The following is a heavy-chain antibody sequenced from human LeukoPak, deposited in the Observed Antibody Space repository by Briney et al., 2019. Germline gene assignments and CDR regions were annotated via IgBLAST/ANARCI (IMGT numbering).Heavy chain of an antibody. CDR3: ARNDYSNYELWFDP. CDR2: ISSGGSTI. D-gene: IGHD4-11*01. CDR1: GFTFRTYS. J-gene: IGHJ5*02. Sequence: GGSLRLSCAASGFTFRTYSMNWVRQAPGKGLEWVSYISSGGSTIYYADSLKGRFTISRDNAKNSLYLQMNSLRAEDTAVYYCARNDYSNYELWFDPWGQGTLVTVSS. V-gene: IGHV3-48*01.